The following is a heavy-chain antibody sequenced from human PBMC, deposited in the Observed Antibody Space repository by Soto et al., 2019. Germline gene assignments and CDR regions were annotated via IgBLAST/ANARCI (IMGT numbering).Heavy chain of an antibody. Sequence: SETLSLTCAVSGGSISSSNWWSWVRQPPGKGLEWIGEIYHSGSTNYNPSLKSRVTISVDKSKNQFSLKLSSVTAADTAVYYCARDGYEIAVAGTAVDYWGQGTLVTVSS. CDR3: ARDGYEIAVAGTAVDY. CDR2: IYHSGST. V-gene: IGHV4-4*02. D-gene: IGHD6-19*01. J-gene: IGHJ4*02. CDR1: GGSISSSNW.